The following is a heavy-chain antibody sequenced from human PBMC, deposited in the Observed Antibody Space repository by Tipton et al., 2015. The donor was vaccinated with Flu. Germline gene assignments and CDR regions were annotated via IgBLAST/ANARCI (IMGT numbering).Heavy chain of an antibody. V-gene: IGHV3-7*01. CDR3: SWSLNY. CDR2: INRDGTEK. Sequence: GSLRLSCAASGFTFADSWMDWVRQTPDKGLEWMANINRDGTEKHYVDSVMGRFTISRDNAKNSLYLQMNNLRAEDSAVYYCSWSLNYWGQGTLVTVSS. CDR1: GFTFADSW. J-gene: IGHJ4*02.